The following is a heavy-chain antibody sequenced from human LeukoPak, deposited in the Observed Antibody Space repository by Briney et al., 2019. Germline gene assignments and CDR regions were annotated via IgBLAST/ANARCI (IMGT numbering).Heavy chain of an antibody. CDR2: ICYSGST. V-gene: IGHV4-39*01. Sequence: SETLSLTCTVSGGSISSSSYYWGWIRQPPGKGLEWIGSICYSGSTYYNPSLKSRVTISVDTSKNQFSLKLSSVTAADTAVYYCARGDWELLYPWGQGTLVTVSS. CDR3: ARGDWELLYP. J-gene: IGHJ5*02. CDR1: GGSISSSSYY. D-gene: IGHD1-26*01.